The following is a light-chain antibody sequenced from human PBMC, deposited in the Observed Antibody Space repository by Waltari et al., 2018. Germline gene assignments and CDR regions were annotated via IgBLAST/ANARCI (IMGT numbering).Light chain of an antibody. V-gene: IGKV3-20*01. CDR2: GAS. Sequence: IVLTQSPGTLSLSPGGRATLSRRASQNIGNYLAWYQQKPGQAPRLLIYGASSRAAGIPDRFSGSGSGADFSLTISRLEPEDFAVYYCQHHVRLPATFGQGTKVE. J-gene: IGKJ2*01. CDR1: QNIGNY. CDR3: QHHVRLPAT.